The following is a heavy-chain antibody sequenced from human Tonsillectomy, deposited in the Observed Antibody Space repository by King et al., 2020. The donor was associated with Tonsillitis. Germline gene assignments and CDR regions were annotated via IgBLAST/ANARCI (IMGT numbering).Heavy chain of an antibody. CDR3: AREFVVIASTHAFDI. Sequence: ESGGGVVQPGRSLRLSCATSGFTFGHYGMHWVRQAPGKGLEWGAIISYDGSNRYYGDSVKGRFTISRDNSKNTLYLQMNSLRAEDTAVYFCAREFVVIASTHAFDIWGQGTMVTVSS. CDR1: GFTFGHYG. V-gene: IGHV3-30*19. J-gene: IGHJ3*02. CDR2: ISYDGSNR. D-gene: IGHD2-15*01.